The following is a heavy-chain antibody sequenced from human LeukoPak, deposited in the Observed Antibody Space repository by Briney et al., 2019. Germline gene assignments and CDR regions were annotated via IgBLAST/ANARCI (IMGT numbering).Heavy chain of an antibody. J-gene: IGHJ4*02. CDR2: IFGGGST. CDR1: GFTVSSNY. D-gene: IGHD3-16*01. CDR3: ARGPGGYDN. Sequence: GGSLRLSCAASGFTVSSNYMTWVRQAPGKGLEWVSVIFGGGSTYYADSVKGRFTISRDNSKNTLFLQMNSLRVEDTAVYYCARGPGGYDNWGQGTLVTVSS. V-gene: IGHV3-66*01.